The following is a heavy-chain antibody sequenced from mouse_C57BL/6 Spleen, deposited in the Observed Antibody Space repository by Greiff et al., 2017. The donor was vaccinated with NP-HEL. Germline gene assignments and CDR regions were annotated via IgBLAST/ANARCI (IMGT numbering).Heavy chain of an antibody. CDR2: INYDGSST. CDR3: ARGGGSSYKAMDY. CDR1: GFTFSDYY. J-gene: IGHJ4*01. V-gene: IGHV5-16*01. Sequence: EVQRVESEGGLVQPGSSMKLSCTASGFTFSDYYMAWVRQVPEKGLEWVANINYDGSSTYYLDSLKSRFIISRDNAKNILYLQMSSLKSEDTATYYCARGGGSSYKAMDYWGQGTSVTVSS. D-gene: IGHD1-1*01.